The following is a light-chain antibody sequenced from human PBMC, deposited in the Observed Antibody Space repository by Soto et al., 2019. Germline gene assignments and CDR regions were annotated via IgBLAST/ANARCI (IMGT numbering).Light chain of an antibody. CDR2: AAS. CDR1: QGIRND. J-gene: IGKJ2*01. CDR3: QQVNSYPYT. Sequence: AIQMTQSPSSLSASVGDRVTITCRASQGIRNDLDWFQQKPGKAPKLLIYAASNLQSGVPSRFSGSGSGTDFTLTISSLQPEDFATYYCQQVNSYPYTFGQGTKLEIK. V-gene: IGKV1-6*01.